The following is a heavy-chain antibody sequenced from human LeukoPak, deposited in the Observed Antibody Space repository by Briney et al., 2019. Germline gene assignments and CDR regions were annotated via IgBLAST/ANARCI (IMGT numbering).Heavy chain of an antibody. D-gene: IGHD3-22*01. CDR1: GASISSYY. CDR3: TRIRDSSGYYLRAFDF. Sequence: KPSETPSLTCTVSGASISSYYWSWIWQPAGKGLEWIGRISDSASANYNPSLKSRVPMSVDTSKNQFSLKLSSVSAADTAVYYCTRIRDSSGYYLRAFDFWGQGTMVTVSS. V-gene: IGHV4-4*07. CDR2: ISDSASA. J-gene: IGHJ3*01.